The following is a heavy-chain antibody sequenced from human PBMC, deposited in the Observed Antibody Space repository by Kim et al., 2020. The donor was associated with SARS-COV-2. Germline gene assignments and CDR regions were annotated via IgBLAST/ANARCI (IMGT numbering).Heavy chain of an antibody. V-gene: IGHV2-70*01. CDR3: ARIRVQDYYDCSVYYYHYYYGIDV. J-gene: IGHJ6*02. Sequence: SGPTLVKPTQTLTLTCTFSGFSLSTSGMCVSWIRQPPGKALEWLALIDWDDDKYYSTSLKTRLTISKDTSKNQVVLTMTNMDPVDTATYYCARIRVQDYYDCSVYYYHYYYGIDVWGQGTTITVSS. CDR2: IDWDDDK. CDR1: GFSLSTSGMC. D-gene: IGHD3-22*01.